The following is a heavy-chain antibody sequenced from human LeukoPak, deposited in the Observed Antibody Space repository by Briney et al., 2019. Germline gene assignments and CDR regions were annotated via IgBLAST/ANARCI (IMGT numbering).Heavy chain of an antibody. V-gene: IGHV1-46*01. D-gene: IGHD3-10*01. CDR1: GYTLTNHF. J-gene: IGHJ6*02. Sequence: ASVKVSCKASGYTLTNHFMHWVRQAPGQGLEWMGIINPSSSSISYAQNFQGRVSMTRDTSISTAYMELSRLRSDDTAVYYCARGNYGDYYGMDVWGQGTTVTVSS. CDR2: INPSSSSI. CDR3: ARGNYGDYYGMDV.